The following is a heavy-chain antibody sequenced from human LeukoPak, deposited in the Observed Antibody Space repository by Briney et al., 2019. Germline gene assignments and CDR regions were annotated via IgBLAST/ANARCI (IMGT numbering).Heavy chain of an antibody. CDR3: VRHDFWSGFKGGDY. D-gene: IGHD3-3*01. Sequence: GGSLRLSCAASGFTFDNYGRSWVRQVPGKGLEWVSSINANGGSTAYADSVKGRFTISRDNAKNSLYLQMNSLRAEDTAFYYCVRHDFWSGFKGGDYWGQGTLVTVSS. CDR2: INANGGST. CDR1: GFTFDNYG. J-gene: IGHJ4*02. V-gene: IGHV3-20*04.